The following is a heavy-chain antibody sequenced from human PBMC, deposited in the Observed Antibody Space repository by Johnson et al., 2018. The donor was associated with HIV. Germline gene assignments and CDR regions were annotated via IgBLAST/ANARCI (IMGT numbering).Heavy chain of an antibody. D-gene: IGHD3-3*01. CDR3: AKDLFLEDNFWSGYSFSAFDI. Sequence: QVQLVESGGGVVQPGRSLRLSCVASGFSFSSYAMHWVRQAPGKGLEWVAVISYDGSNKYYADSVKGRFTISRDNSKNTLYLQMNSLRAEDTAIYYCAKDLFLEDNFWSGYSFSAFDIWGQGTMVTVSS. CDR2: ISYDGSNK. CDR1: GFSFSSYA. V-gene: IGHV3-30*04. J-gene: IGHJ3*02.